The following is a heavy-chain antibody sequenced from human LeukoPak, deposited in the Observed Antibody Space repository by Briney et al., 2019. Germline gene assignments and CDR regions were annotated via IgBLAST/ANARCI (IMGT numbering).Heavy chain of an antibody. Sequence: PSETLSLTCTVSGGSISSYYWSWIRQPPGKGLEWIGYIYYAGSPNYNPSLKSRVTISVDTSKNQFSLRLSSMTAADTAVYYCARDFYGGNYQVIDYWGQGTLVTVSS. D-gene: IGHD4/OR15-4a*01. J-gene: IGHJ4*02. V-gene: IGHV4-59*01. CDR1: GGSISSYY. CDR3: ARDFYGGNYQVIDY. CDR2: IYYAGSP.